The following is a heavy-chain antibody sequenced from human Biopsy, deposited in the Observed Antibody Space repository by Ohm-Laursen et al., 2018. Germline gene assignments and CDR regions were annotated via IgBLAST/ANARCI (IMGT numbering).Heavy chain of an antibody. J-gene: IGHJ5*02. CDR1: AGSISSGGSY. Sequence: TLSLTCPVSAGSISSGGSYWSWIRQRPGKGLEWIGYILNSANTYYNPSLKNLITISGDTSKNQFSLKLNSVIAADTAVYYCARGDYFDSNGYFWFDPWGQGTLVTVSS. CDR3: ARGDYFDSNGYFWFDP. CDR2: ILNSANT. V-gene: IGHV4-31*01. D-gene: IGHD3-22*01.